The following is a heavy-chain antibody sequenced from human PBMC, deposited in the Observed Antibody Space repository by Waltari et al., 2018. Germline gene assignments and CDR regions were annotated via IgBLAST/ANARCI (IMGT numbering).Heavy chain of an antibody. J-gene: IGHJ5*01. CDR1: GFSPTYYT. CDR3: AVARGNYDVLTGFPVDS. CDR2: ISETSRTT. D-gene: IGHD3-9*01. Sequence: EERLVQSGGGLVQPGGSLRLSCEASGFSPTYYTMNWVRQAPGKGLEWVAYISETSRTTFYADSVRGRFIISRNNAKNSLSLQMVSLRGEDTAVYYCAVARGNYDVLTGFPVDSWGQGTLVTVSS. V-gene: IGHV3-48*01.